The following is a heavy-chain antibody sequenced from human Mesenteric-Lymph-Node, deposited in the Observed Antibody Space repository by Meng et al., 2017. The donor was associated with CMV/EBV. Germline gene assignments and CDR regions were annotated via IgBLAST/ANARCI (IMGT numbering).Heavy chain of an antibody. CDR3: ARSRSVAGDLFDY. V-gene: IGHV1-2*02. J-gene: IGHJ4*02. CDR1: GYTFTDYY. Sequence: ASVKVSCKASGYTFTDYYLHWVRQAPGQGLEWVGWMNPKSGGTKYAPKFQGRVSMTRDTSIDTAYMELSGLTYDDTALYYCARSRSVAGDLFDYWGQGTLVTVSS. D-gene: IGHD6-19*01. CDR2: MNPKSGGT.